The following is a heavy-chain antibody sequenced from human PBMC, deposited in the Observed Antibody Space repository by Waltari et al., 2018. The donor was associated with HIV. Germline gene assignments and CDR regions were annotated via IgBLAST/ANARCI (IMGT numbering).Heavy chain of an antibody. CDR2: ICVMSGFV. D-gene: IGHD2-8*02. V-gene: IGHV3-21*01. CDR1: GFAFSRYS. Sequence: EVQLVESGGGLVKPGGSLRLSCAASGFAFSRYSMNWVRHAPGKGREWVSSICVMSGFVYSTASWKGRFTHSRDNANTSLFSEMHSQRCEDTAVYYCARGVYCGNSEAGYSGQGTLVTVSS. J-gene: IGHJ4*02. CDR3: ARGVYCGNSEAGY.